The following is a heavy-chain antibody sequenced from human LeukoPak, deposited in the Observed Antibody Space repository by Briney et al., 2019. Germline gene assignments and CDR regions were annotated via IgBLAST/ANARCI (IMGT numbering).Heavy chain of an antibody. CDR2: IYTSGST. Sequence: SETLSLTCTVSGGSISSYYWSWIRQPAGKGVEWIGRIYTSGSTNYNPSLKSRVTISVDTSKNQFSLKLSSVTAADTAVYYCARSHLGDGSSWWRRLFDYWGQGTLVTVSS. V-gene: IGHV4-4*07. D-gene: IGHD6-13*01. CDR1: GGSISSYY. J-gene: IGHJ4*02. CDR3: ARSHLGDGSSWWRRLFDY.